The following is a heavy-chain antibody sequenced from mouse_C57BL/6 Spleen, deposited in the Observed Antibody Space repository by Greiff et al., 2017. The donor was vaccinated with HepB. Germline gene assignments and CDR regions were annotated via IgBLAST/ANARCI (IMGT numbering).Heavy chain of an antibody. CDR3: ARGYYGSSLDY. CDR1: GYSFTGYF. D-gene: IGHD1-1*01. Sequence: EVKLQESGPELVKPGDSVKISCKASGYSFTGYFMNWVMQSHGKSLEWIGRINPYNGDTFYNQKFKGKATLTVDKSSSTAHMELRSLTSEDSAVYYCARGYYGSSLDYWGQGTTLTVSS. CDR2: INPYNGDT. V-gene: IGHV1-20*01. J-gene: IGHJ2*01.